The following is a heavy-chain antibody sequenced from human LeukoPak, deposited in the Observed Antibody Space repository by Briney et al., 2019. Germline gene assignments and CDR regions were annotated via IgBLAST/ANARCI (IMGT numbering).Heavy chain of an antibody. Sequence: ASVKVSCKASGYTFSSYGISWVRQAPGQGLEWMGRISAYNGNTNYAQKLQGRVTMTTDTSTSTAYVELRSLRSDDTAVYYCARDMSGWPFDYWGQGTLVTVSS. J-gene: IGHJ4*02. V-gene: IGHV1-18*01. CDR3: ARDMSGWPFDY. CDR2: ISAYNGNT. CDR1: GYTFSSYG. D-gene: IGHD6-19*01.